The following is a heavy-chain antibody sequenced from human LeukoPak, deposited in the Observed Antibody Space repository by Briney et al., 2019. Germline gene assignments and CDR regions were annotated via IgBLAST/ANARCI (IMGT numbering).Heavy chain of an antibody. V-gene: IGHV3-30*02. CDR1: GFTFSSYG. D-gene: IGHD3-3*01. CDR3: ALIPPRGVHDFHY. Sequence: GGSLRLSCAASGFTFSSYGMHWVRQAPGKGLEWVAFIRYDGSNKYYADSVKGRFTISRDNSKNTLYLQMNSLRAEDTAVYYCALIPPRGVHDFHYWGQGTLVTVSS. CDR2: IRYDGSNK. J-gene: IGHJ4*02.